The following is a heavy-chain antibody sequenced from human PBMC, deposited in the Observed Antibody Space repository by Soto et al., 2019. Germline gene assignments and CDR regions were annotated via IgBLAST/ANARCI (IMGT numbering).Heavy chain of an antibody. J-gene: IGHJ5*02. V-gene: IGHV3-11*06. D-gene: IGHD3-16*01. Sequence: GGSLRLSCAGSGFTFSDYDMSWIRQAPGKGLEWVSYIRGTSSYTNYADSVKGRFTISRDNANSALFLQMNSLSAEDTAIYYCTSDTFGLRDTWGQGTLVTVSS. CDR2: IRGTSSYT. CDR1: GFTFSDYD. CDR3: TSDTFGLRDT.